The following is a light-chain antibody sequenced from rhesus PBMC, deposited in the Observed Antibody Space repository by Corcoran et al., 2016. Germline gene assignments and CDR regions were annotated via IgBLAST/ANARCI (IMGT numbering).Light chain of an antibody. V-gene: IGKV1-19*01. CDR2: PAS. J-gene: IGKJ1*01. CDR3: QQYDDLPRT. CDR1: QGISSW. Sequence: DIQMTQSPSSLSVSVGDKVTINCHASQGISSWLAWYQQQPGKAPKPLIYPASSLQSGVPSRFSGSGSGTDYTLTISSLQPEDFATYYCQQYDDLPRTFGQGTKVEIK.